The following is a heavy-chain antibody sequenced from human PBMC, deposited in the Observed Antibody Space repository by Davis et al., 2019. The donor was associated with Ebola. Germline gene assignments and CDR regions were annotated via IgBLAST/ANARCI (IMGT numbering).Heavy chain of an antibody. J-gene: IGHJ4*02. CDR3: ARDYGDYLFDY. CDR2: IYYSGST. D-gene: IGHD4-17*01. Sequence: GSLRLSCTVSGGSISSSSYYWGWIRQPPGKGLEWIGSIYYSGSTNYNPSLKSRVTISVDTSKNQFSLKLSSVTAADTAVYYCARDYGDYLFDYWGQGTLVTVSS. V-gene: IGHV4-39*07. CDR1: GGSISSSSYY.